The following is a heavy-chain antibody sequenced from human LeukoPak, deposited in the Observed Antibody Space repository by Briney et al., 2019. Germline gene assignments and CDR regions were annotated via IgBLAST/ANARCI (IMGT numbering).Heavy chain of an antibody. Sequence: SETLSLTCTVSGGSISSSSYYWGWIRQPPGKGLEWIGSIYYSGGTYYNPSLKSQVTISVDTSKNQFSLKLSFVTAADTAVYYCARHGHYYDSSGYYTPFDYWGQGTLVTVSP. D-gene: IGHD3-22*01. CDR1: GGSISSSSYY. CDR2: IYYSGGT. J-gene: IGHJ4*02. CDR3: ARHGHYYDSSGYYTPFDY. V-gene: IGHV4-39*01.